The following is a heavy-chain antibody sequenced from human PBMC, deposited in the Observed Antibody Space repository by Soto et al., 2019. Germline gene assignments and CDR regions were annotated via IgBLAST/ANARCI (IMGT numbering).Heavy chain of an antibody. Sequence: GESLKISCKGSGYSFTSYWIGWVRQMPGKGLEWMGIIYPGDSDTRYSPSFQGQVTISADKSISTAYLQWSSLKASDTAMYYCARHEDAYCGGDCHPLPPAYSGQGTLVTVSS. J-gene: IGHJ1*01. CDR2: IYPGDSDT. D-gene: IGHD2-21*01. CDR1: GYSFTSYW. CDR3: ARHEDAYCGGDCHPLPPAY. V-gene: IGHV5-51*01.